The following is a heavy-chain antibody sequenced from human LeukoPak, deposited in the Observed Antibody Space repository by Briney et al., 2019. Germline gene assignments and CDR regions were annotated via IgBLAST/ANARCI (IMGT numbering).Heavy chain of an antibody. CDR2: IYTSGST. V-gene: IGHV4-4*07. CDR3: ARGSGAIDSEYFDY. Sequence: KPSETLSLTCSVSSGSISSYYWSWIRQPAGKGLQWIGRIYTSGSTNYNPSLKSRVTMSVDMSKNQFSLKLTSVTAADTAVYYCARGSGAIDSEYFDYWGQGTLVTVSS. CDR1: SGSISSYY. D-gene: IGHD2-21*01. J-gene: IGHJ4*02.